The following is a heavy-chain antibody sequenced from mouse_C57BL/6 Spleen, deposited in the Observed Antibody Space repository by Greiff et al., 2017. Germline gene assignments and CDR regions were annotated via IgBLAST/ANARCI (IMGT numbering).Heavy chain of an antibody. CDR1: GFTFKDDY. V-gene: IGHV14-4*01. J-gene: IGHJ2*01. Sequence: EVQLQQSGAELVRPGASVKLSCTASGFTFKDDYMPWVKQRPEQGLEWIGWIDPGNGDTDYASKFQGKATITADPSSNTAYLQLSSLTSEDTAVYYCTTGDYGGYDYWGQGTTLTVSS. CDR2: IDPGNGDT. D-gene: IGHD2-4*01. CDR3: TTGDYGGYDY.